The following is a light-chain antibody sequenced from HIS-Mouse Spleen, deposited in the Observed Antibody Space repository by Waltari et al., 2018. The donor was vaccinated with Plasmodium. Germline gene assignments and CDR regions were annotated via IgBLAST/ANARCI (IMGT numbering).Light chain of an antibody. CDR1: VLAKKY. CDR2: KDS. Sequence: SYELTQPSSVSVSPGQTARITCSGDVLAKKYARWFQQKPGQAPVLVIYKDSERPSGIPERFSGSSSGTTVTLTISGAQVEDEADYYCMIWPSNASGVFGGGTKLTVL. CDR3: MIWPSNASGV. J-gene: IGLJ3*02. V-gene: IGLV3-27*01.